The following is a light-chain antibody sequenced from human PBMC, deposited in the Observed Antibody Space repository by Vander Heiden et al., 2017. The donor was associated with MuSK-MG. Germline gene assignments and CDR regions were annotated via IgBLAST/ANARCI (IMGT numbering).Light chain of an antibody. Sequence: QSVLPRPPSASGTPGQRVTIYCSGSSSNIGSNYVYWYQQLPGTAPKLLIYRNNQRPSGVPDRFSGSKSGTSASLAISGLRSEDEADYYCAAWDDSLSGRVFGGGTKLTVL. CDR3: AAWDDSLSGRV. CDR2: RNN. J-gene: IGLJ3*02. V-gene: IGLV1-47*01. CDR1: SSNIGSNY.